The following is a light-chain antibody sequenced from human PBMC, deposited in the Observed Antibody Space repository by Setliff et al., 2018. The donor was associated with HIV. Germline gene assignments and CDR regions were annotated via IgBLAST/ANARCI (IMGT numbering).Light chain of an antibody. V-gene: IGLV2-14*01. CDR1: SSDVGGYNY. Sequence: QSVLTQPASVSGSPGQSITISCTGTSSDVGGYNYVSWYQQHPGKAPKLMIYNVSNRPSGVSNRFSGSKSGNTASLTISGLQAEDEADYYCSSYAVSTTLVFSGGTKVTVL. CDR2: NVS. J-gene: IGLJ3*02. CDR3: SSYAVSTTLV.